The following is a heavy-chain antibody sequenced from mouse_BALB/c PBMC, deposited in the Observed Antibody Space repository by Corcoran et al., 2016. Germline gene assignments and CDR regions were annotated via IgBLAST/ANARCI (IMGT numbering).Heavy chain of an antibody. J-gene: IGHJ4*01. Sequence: QIQLVQSGPELKKPGETVKISCKASGYTFTNYGMNWVKQAPGKGLKWMGWINTYTGVPTYADDFKGRFAFSLETSASTAYLQINNLKNEDTAQYFCAREPYAMDYWGQGTAVTVSS. V-gene: IGHV9-3-1*01. CDR2: INTYTGVP. CDR3: AREPYAMDY. CDR1: GYTFTNYG.